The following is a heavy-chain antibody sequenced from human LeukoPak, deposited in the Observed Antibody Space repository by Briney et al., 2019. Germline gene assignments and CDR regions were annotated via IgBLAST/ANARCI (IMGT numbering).Heavy chain of an antibody. CDR1: GYSFTSYW. Sequence: PGESLKISCKGSGYSFTSYWIGWVRQMPGKGLEWMGIIYPGDSDTRYSPSFQGQVTISADKSISTAYLQWSSLKASDTAMYYCARQVACSGGSCYHSYADYWGQGTLVTVSS. CDR2: IYPGDSDT. D-gene: IGHD2-15*01. CDR3: ARQVACSGGSCYHSYADY. V-gene: IGHV5-51*01. J-gene: IGHJ4*02.